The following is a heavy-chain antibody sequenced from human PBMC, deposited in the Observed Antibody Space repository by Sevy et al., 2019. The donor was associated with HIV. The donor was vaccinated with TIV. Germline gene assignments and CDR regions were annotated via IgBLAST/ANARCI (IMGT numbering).Heavy chain of an antibody. Sequence: GGSLRLSCAASGFTFSSYPITWVRQAPGKGLEWVSGISESGDRTAYADSVKGRFAMSRDNSNNILSLQMTSLRAEDTAVYYCAKQIGVAGPYFDLWGQGTLVTVSS. D-gene: IGHD2-15*01. CDR1: GFTFSSYP. CDR2: ISESGDRT. J-gene: IGHJ4*02. V-gene: IGHV3-23*01. CDR3: AKQIGVAGPYFDL.